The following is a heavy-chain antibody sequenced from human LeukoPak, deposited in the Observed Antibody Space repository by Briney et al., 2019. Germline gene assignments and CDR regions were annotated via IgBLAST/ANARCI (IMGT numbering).Heavy chain of an antibody. V-gene: IGHV1-18*01. D-gene: IGHD2-15*01. CDR2: ISVYNGDT. Sequence: ASVKVSCKASGYTFTSYAISWVRQAPGQGLGWMGWISVYNGDTNYAQNLQGRVTMTTDTSTSTAYMELRSLRSDDTAVYYCARVALGSWYFDLWGRGTLVTVSS. CDR1: GYTFTSYA. J-gene: IGHJ2*01. CDR3: ARVALGSWYFDL.